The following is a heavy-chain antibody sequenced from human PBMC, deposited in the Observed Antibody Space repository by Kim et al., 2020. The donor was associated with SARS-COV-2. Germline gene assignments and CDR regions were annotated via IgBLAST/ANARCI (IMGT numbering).Heavy chain of an antibody. CDR2: IRSKRYGETT. D-gene: IGHD3-22*01. J-gene: IGHJ4*02. CDR3: TSGPYYYDSAAYYHDY. V-gene: IGHV3-49*03. Sequence: GGSLRLSSTTSGLNFGDYAMSWFRQAPGKGLEWVAFIRSKRYGETTEYAASVKGRFTISRDDSKRIAYLQMNGLKTEDTAVYYCTSGPYYYDSAAYYHDYWGQGTLVTVSS. CDR1: GLNFGDYA.